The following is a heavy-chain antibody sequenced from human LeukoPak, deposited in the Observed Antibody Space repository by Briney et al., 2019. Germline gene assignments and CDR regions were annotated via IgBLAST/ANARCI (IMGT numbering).Heavy chain of an antibody. CDR1: GFSFSDYD. D-gene: IGHD3-16*01. J-gene: IGHJ1*01. Sequence: PGGSLRLSCSASGFSFSDYDMNWVRQAPGKGLEWASAISGRSSHVYYGESVKGRFTISRDNAKNSLYLQLDSLGVEDTAVYYCGRAFPPLRTSSAGDLWGQGTLVTVSS. CDR3: GRAFPPLRTSSAGDL. CDR2: ISGRSSHV. V-gene: IGHV3-21*01.